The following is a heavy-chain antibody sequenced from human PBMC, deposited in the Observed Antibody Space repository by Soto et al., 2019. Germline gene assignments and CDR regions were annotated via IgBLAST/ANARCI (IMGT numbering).Heavy chain of an antibody. V-gene: IGHV3-33*01. CDR1: GFTFSSYG. J-gene: IGHJ4*02. D-gene: IGHD6-19*01. Sequence: GGSLRLSCAASGFTFSSYGMHWVRQAPGKGLEWVAVIWYDGSNKYYADSVKGRFTISRDNSKNTLYLQMNSLRAEDTAVYYCARDRDVYSSGWYKFDYWGQGTLVTVSS. CDR3: ARDRDVYSSGWYKFDY. CDR2: IWYDGSNK.